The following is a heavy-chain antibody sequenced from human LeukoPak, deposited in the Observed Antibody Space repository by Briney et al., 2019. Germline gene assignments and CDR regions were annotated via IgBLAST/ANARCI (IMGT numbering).Heavy chain of an antibody. CDR2: IYTSGST. V-gene: IGHV4-61*02. D-gene: IGHD3-22*01. CDR3: AREVGGPPNSYDSSGYRRYYFDY. Sequence: SETLSLTCTVSGGSISSGSYYWSWIRQPAGKGLEWIGRIYTSGSTNYNPSLKSRVTISVDTSKNQFSLRLSSVTAADTAVYYCAREVGGPPNSYDSSGYRRYYFDYWGQGTLVIVSS. CDR1: GGSISSGSYY. J-gene: IGHJ4*02.